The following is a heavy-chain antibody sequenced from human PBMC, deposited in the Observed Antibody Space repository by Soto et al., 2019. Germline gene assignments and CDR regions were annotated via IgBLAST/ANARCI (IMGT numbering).Heavy chain of an antibody. D-gene: IGHD2-21*02. V-gene: IGHV3-7*01. CDR3: ARGTYCGADGHYYFDS. J-gene: IGHJ4*02. CDR2: IKQDGSAN. Sequence: EVQLVESGGGLVQPGGSLRLSCSASGFTLRSYWMSWVRQAPGKGLEWVANIKQDGSANNYLDSVKGRFTIARDNAENAVYLEMSSLRVEDTAIYYCARGTYCGADGHYYFDSWGQGTLVTVSS. CDR1: GFTLRSYW.